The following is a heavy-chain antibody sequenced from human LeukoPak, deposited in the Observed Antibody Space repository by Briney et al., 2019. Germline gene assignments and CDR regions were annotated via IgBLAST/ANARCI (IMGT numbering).Heavy chain of an antibody. CDR2: IHPSTGKP. V-gene: IGHV7-4-1*02. CDR3: ARAFQSLGGLSLPDY. Sequence: ASVKVSCKASGYTFTNYAMNWVRQAPGQGLELMGWIHPSTGKPTYAQGFTGRFVFSLDTSVSTTYLQISSLKAEGTAVYFCARAFQSLGGLSLPDYWGQGTLVTVSS. CDR1: GYTFTNYA. J-gene: IGHJ4*02. D-gene: IGHD3-16*02.